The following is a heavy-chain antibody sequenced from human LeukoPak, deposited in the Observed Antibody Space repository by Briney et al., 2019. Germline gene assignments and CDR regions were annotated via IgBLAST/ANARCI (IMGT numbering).Heavy chain of an antibody. D-gene: IGHD2/OR15-2a*01. CDR2: IYYSGST. CDR1: GGSIGSFF. J-gene: IGHJ6*02. Sequence: SETLSLTCTVSGGSIGSFFWSWIRQPPGKGLEWIGNIYYSGSTNYNPSLKSRVAISVDTSKNQFSLNLTSVTAADTAVYYCARDRILYVWGQGSTFSVSS. CDR3: ARDRILYV. V-gene: IGHV4-59*08.